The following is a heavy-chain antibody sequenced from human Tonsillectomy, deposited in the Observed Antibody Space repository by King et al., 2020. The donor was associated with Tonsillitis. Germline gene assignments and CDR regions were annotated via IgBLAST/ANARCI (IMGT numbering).Heavy chain of an antibody. CDR3: ANPGYGDRGY. CDR2: ISGSGGST. J-gene: IGHJ4*02. Sequence: VQLVESGGGLVQPGGSLRLSCAASGFTFSSYAMSWVRQAPGKWLEWVSAISGSGGSTYYADSVKGRFTISRDNSKNTRYLQMNSLRAEATAVYYCANPGYGDRGYWGQGTLVTVSS. V-gene: IGHV3-23*04. CDR1: GFTFSSYA. D-gene: IGHD4-17*01.